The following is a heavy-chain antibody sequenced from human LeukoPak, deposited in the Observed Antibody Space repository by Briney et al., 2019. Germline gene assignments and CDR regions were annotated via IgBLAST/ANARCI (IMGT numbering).Heavy chain of an antibody. CDR1: GGSFSGYY. D-gene: IGHD3-3*01. Sequence: SETLSLTCAVYGGSFSGYYWSWIRQPPGKGLEWIGEINHSGSTNYNPSLKSRVTISVDTSKNQFSLKLSSVTAADTAVYYCARIVLRFLEWLPPYYYYYYMDVWGRGTTVTVSS. CDR2: INHSGST. CDR3: ARIVLRFLEWLPPYYYYYYMDV. J-gene: IGHJ6*03. V-gene: IGHV4-34*01.